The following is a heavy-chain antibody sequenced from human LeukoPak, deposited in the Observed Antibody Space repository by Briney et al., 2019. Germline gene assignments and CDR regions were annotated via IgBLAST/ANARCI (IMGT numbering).Heavy chain of an antibody. CDR1: GGSISSYY. D-gene: IGHD3-3*01. CDR3: ASVHQIRRSGYHNGVDAFDI. V-gene: IGHV4-34*01. CDR2: INHSGST. Sequence: PSETLSLTCTVSGGSISSYYWSWIRQPPGKGLEWIGEINHSGSTYYNPSLKSRVTISVDTSKKQVSLKLSSVSAADTAVYYCASVHQIRRSGYHNGVDAFDIWGQGTMVTVSS. J-gene: IGHJ3*02.